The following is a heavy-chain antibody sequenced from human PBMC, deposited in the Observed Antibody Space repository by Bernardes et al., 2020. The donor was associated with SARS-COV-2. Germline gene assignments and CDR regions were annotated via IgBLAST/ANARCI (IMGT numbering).Heavy chain of an antibody. CDR3: ARDRGNHFDY. CDR2: ISYDGTNK. Sequence: GGSLRLSCAASGFTFSSYAIHWVRQAPGKGLEWVALISYDGTNKYYADSVKGRFTISRDNSKNTLYLQMNSLRAEDTAVYYCARDRGNHFDYWGQGTPVTVSS. J-gene: IGHJ4*02. CDR1: GFTFSSYA. V-gene: IGHV3-30-3*01.